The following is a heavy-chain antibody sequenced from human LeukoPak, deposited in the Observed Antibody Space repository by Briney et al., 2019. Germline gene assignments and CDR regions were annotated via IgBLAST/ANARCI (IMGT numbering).Heavy chain of an antibody. CDR2: MNPNSGNT. D-gene: IGHD1-26*01. V-gene: IGHV1-8*01. CDR3: ARAEASRSSGKILGY. J-gene: IGHJ4*02. Sequence: ASVKVSCKASGYTFTSYDINWVRQATGQGPEWMGWMNPNSGNTGYAEKFQGRVTMTGNTSISTAYMELSSLTSEDTAVYYCARAEASRSSGKILGYWGQGTLVTVSS. CDR1: GYTFTSYD.